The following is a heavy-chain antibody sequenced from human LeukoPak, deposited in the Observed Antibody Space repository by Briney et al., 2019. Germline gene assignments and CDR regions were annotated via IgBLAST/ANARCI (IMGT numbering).Heavy chain of an antibody. V-gene: IGHV4-31*03. CDR3: ARGISGYDYFGFDP. CDR1: GGSISSGGYY. Sequence: PSETLSLTCTVTGGSISSGGYYWSWIRQHPGKGLEWIGYIYYSGSTYYNPSLKSRVTISVDTSKNQLSLKLSSVTAADTAVYYCARGISGYDYFGFDPWGQGTLVTVAS. CDR2: IYYSGST. D-gene: IGHD5-12*01. J-gene: IGHJ5*02.